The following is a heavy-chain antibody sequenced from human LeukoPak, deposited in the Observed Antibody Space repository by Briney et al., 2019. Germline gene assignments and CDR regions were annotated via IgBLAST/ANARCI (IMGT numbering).Heavy chain of an antibody. CDR3: AKDKGHTVATIMGVGDY. CDR1: GFSFSVFW. Sequence: SGGSLRLSCAASGFSFSVFWMHWVRQVPGKGPVWVSRIKTDGSITDYADSVKGRFTISRDNSKNTLYLQMNSLRAEDTAVYYCAKDKGHTVATIMGVGDYWGQGTLVTVSS. J-gene: IGHJ4*02. V-gene: IGHV3-74*01. CDR2: IKTDGSIT. D-gene: IGHD5-12*01.